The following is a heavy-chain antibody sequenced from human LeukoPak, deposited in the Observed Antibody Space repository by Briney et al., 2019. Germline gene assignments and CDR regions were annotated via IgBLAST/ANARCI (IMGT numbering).Heavy chain of an antibody. J-gene: IGHJ4*02. D-gene: IGHD5-18*01. V-gene: IGHV4-31*03. CDR1: GGSISSGGYY. CDR2: IYYSGST. Sequence: PSETLSLTCTVSGGSISSGGYYWSWIRQHPGKGLEWIGYIYYSGSTYYNPSLKSRVTISVDTSKNQFSLKLSSVTAADTAVYYCARVEYSYGPVLYYFDYWGPGTLVTVSS. CDR3: ARVEYSYGPVLYYFDY.